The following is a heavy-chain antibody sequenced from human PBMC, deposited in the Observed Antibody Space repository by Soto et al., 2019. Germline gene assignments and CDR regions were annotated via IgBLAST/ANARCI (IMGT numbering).Heavy chain of an antibody. CDR3: AGSIAVHGGVRYYYCGMDV. D-gene: IGHD2-8*02. Sequence: GESLKISCKGSGYSFTSYWIGWVRQMPGKGLEWMGIIYPGDSDTRYSPSFQGQVTISADKSISTAYLQWSSLKASDTAMYYCAGSIAVHGGVRYYYCGMDVWGQGTTVTVSS. V-gene: IGHV5-51*01. CDR2: IYPGDSDT. CDR1: GYSFTSYW. J-gene: IGHJ6*02.